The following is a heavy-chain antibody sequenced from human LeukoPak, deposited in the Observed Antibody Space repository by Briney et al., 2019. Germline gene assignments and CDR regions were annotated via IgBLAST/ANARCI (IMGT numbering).Heavy chain of an antibody. D-gene: IGHD6-19*01. CDR1: GFTFSSYA. CDR3: AKDHPVYSSGPMGY. CDR2: ISGSCGST. Sequence: GGSLRLSCAASGFTFSSYAMSWVRQAPGKGLEWVSAISGSCGSTYYADPVKGRFTISRDNSKNTLYLQMNSLRAEDTAVYYCAKDHPVYSSGPMGYWGQGTPVTVSS. J-gene: IGHJ4*02. V-gene: IGHV3-23*01.